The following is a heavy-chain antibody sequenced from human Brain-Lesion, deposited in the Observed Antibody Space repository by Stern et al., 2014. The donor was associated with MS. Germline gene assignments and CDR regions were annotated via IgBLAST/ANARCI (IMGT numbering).Heavy chain of an antibody. CDR3: SRDSGNGCFDP. CDR1: GFTFGTYW. CDR2: IKEDGSEK. Sequence: EDQLVESGGGLVQPGGSLRLSCAASGFTFGTYWMTWVRQAPGKGLEWVACIKEDGSEKYYVDSVKGRFTISRDNAENTLYLHMNSLGAEDTAVYFCSRDSGNGCFDPWGQGTLVTVSS. D-gene: IGHD3-10*01. V-gene: IGHV3-7*03. J-gene: IGHJ5*02.